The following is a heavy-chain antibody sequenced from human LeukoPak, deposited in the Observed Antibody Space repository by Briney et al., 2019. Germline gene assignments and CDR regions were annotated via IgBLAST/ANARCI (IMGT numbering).Heavy chain of an antibody. Sequence: SETLSLTCTVSGGSISSSSYYWGWIRQPPGKGLEWIGSIYYSGSTNYNPSLKSRVTISVDTSKNQFSLKLSSVTAADTAVYYCARHPLTYGYYYDSSGYYYGFDYWGQGTLVTVSS. D-gene: IGHD3-22*01. CDR1: GGSISSSSYY. CDR2: IYYSGST. V-gene: IGHV4-39*01. CDR3: ARHPLTYGYYYDSSGYYYGFDY. J-gene: IGHJ4*02.